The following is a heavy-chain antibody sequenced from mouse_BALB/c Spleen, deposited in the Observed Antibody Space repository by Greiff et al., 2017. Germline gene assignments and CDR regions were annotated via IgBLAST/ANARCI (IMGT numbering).Heavy chain of an antibody. V-gene: IGHV2-9-2*01. CDR2: IWTGGGT. Sequence: QVQLQQSGPGLVAPSQSLSITCTVSGFSLTSYDISWIRQPPGKGLEWLGVIWTGGGTNYNSAFMSRLSISKDNSKSQVFLKMNSLQTDDTAIYYCVREVDDYDAWFAYWGQGTLVTVSA. D-gene: IGHD2-4*01. CDR1: GFSLTSYD. J-gene: IGHJ3*01. CDR3: VREVDDYDAWFAY.